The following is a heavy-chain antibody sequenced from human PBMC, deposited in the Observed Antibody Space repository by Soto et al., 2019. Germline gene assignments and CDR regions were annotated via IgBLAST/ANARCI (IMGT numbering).Heavy chain of an antibody. CDR1: GFTFSSYA. D-gene: IGHD5-12*01. Sequence: QVQLVESGGGVVQPGRSLRLSCAASGFTFSSYAMHWVRQAPGKGLEWVAVISYDGSNKYYADSVKGRFTISRDNSKNTLYLQMNSLRAEDTAVYYCARDKGYVGALGAFDIWGQGTMVTVSS. CDR2: ISYDGSNK. CDR3: ARDKGYVGALGAFDI. J-gene: IGHJ3*02. V-gene: IGHV3-30-3*01.